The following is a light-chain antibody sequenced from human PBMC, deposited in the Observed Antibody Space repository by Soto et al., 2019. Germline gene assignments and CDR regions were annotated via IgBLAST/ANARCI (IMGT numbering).Light chain of an antibody. V-gene: IGKV1-5*01. CDR1: QSISSW. CDR2: DAS. Sequence: DIQMTQSPSTLSASVGDRVSITCRAGQSISSWLAWYQQKPGKAPKLLIYDASILETGVPSRFSGSGSGTDFTLTISSLQPEDVATYYCQKYNSAPLTFGGGTKVDIK. J-gene: IGKJ4*01. CDR3: QKYNSAPLT.